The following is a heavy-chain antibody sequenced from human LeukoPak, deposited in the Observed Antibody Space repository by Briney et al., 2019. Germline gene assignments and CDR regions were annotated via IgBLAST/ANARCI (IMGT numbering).Heavy chain of an antibody. Sequence: SVKVSCKASGGTFSSYAISWVRQAPGQGLGWMGGIIPIFGTAKYAQKFQGRVTITADESTSTAYMELSSLRSEDTAVYYCARVYSGYGKDIDRAFDIWGQGTMVTVSS. CDR3: ARVYSGYGKDIDRAFDI. V-gene: IGHV1-69*13. CDR2: IIPIFGTA. J-gene: IGHJ3*02. D-gene: IGHD5-12*01. CDR1: GGTFSSYA.